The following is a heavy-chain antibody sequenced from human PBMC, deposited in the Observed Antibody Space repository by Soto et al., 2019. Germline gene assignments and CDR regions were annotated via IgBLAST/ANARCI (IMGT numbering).Heavy chain of an antibody. CDR3: ARVSADARTTISGVVIGTMAL. Sequence: SYTLSLTGSVTGCSIRAARYNWFWIRQPPGKGVEWIAYIYHGGGTYYNRSLKSRVAVSVERSSSHFSLGLSSVTAADTAVYSCARVSADARTTISGVVIGTMALWGQ. D-gene: IGHD3-3*01. J-gene: IGHJ6*02. CDR2: IYHGGGT. V-gene: IGHV4-31*03. CDR1: GCSIRAARYN.